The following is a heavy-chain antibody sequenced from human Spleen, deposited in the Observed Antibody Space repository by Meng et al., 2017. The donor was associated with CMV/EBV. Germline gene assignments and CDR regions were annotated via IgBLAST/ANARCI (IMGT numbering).Heavy chain of an antibody. V-gene: IGHV1-18*01. Sequence: SGYTFSSYGINWVRQAPGQGLEWMGGISPYNGNTHYAQKLQGRVIMTTDASTSTAYMELRSLRSDDTAVYYCARDRGATVTTDFDPWGQGTLVTVSS. J-gene: IGHJ5*02. CDR2: ISPYNGNT. CDR3: ARDRGATVTTDFDP. D-gene: IGHD4-17*01. CDR1: GYTFSSYG.